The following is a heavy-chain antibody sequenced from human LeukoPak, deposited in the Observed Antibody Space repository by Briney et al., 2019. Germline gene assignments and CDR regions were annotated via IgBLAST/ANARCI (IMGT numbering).Heavy chain of an antibody. V-gene: IGHV3-33*01. CDR3: ARYNTGSSDY. CDR2: IWYDGSKT. D-gene: IGHD3-10*01. Sequence: GRSLRLSCAASGFTFSSYGMHWVRQAPGKGLEWVAVIWYDGSKTYYADSVKGRFTISRDNSKNTLYLQMSSLRADDTAVYYCARYNTGSSDYWGQGTLVTVSS. J-gene: IGHJ4*01. CDR1: GFTFSSYG.